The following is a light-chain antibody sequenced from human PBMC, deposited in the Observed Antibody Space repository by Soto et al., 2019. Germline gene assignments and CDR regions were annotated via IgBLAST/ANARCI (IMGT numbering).Light chain of an antibody. CDR1: QSISNY. CDR2: AAS. Sequence: IQISQYPVAGSASVRYRVTNTCLESQSISNYLDWYQQKPGKVPKRVIYAASTLQSGVPSRFSGSRSGTEFTLTISSLQPEDFASYYCLQDYGDSWTFGQGTKLDIK. CDR3: LQDYGDSWT. J-gene: IGKJ1*01. V-gene: IGKV1-27*01.